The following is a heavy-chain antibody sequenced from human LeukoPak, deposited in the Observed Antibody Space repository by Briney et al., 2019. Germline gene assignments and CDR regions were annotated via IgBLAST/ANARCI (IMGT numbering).Heavy chain of an antibody. J-gene: IGHJ4*02. V-gene: IGHV4-34*01. CDR2: INHSGST. CDR1: GVSFSGYY. D-gene: IGHD3-10*01. CDR3: ARGPYYYGSGSYYVD. Sequence: SETLSLTCAVYGVSFSGYYWSWIRQPPGKGLEWIGEINHSGSTNYNPSLKSRVTISVDTSKNQFSLKLSSVTAADTAVYYCARGPYYYGSGSYYVDWGQGTLVTVSS.